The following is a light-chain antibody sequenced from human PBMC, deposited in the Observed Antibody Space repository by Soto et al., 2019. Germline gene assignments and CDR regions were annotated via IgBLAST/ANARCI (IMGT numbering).Light chain of an antibody. V-gene: IGLV4-69*01. J-gene: IGLJ2*01. CDR3: QTWGTGIHVV. CDR2: LNSDGSH. CDR1: SGHSNYA. Sequence: QPVLTQSPSASASLGASVRLTCTLSSGHSNYAIAWHQQQPEKGPRFLIKLNSDGSHIKGDGIPDRFSGSRSGAERYLTISSLQSEDEADYYCQTWGTGIHVVFGGGTKVTVL.